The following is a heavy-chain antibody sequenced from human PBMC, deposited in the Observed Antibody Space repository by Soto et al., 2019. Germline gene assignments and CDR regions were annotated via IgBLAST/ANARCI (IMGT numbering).Heavy chain of an antibody. D-gene: IGHD6-13*01. Sequence: ASVKVSCKASGYTFTSYYMHWVRQAPAQGLEWMGIINPSGGSTSYAQKFQGRVTMTRDTSTSTVYMELSSLRSEDTDVYYCASQRSLAAADSYYDYWSQGTLVTVSS. J-gene: IGHJ4*02. V-gene: IGHV1-46*01. CDR1: GYTFTSYY. CDR3: ASQRSLAAADSYYDY. CDR2: INPSGGST.